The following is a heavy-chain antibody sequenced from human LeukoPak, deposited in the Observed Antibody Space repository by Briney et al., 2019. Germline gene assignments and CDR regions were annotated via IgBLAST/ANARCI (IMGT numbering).Heavy chain of an antibody. CDR3: ARAYYYDTSDKND. J-gene: IGHJ4*02. V-gene: IGHV4-4*02. Sequence: SETRSLTCAVAGGSITNTNWWSWVRQPPGKGLEWIGEINHSGSTNYNPYLKSRVTISVDKSKNQFSLKLSSVTAADTAVYYCARAYYYDTSDKNDWGQGTLVTVSS. CDR2: INHSGST. D-gene: IGHD3-22*01. CDR1: GGSITNTNW.